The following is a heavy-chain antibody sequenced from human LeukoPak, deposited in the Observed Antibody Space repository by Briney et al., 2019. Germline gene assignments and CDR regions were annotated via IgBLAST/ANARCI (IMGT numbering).Heavy chain of an antibody. Sequence: PGGSLRLSCAAPGFTFDEYAMNWVRQAPGKGLEWVSLISGDGGVTYYADSVKGRFTISRDNSKNSVYLRTNSLRPEDTALYYCAKSVSPPDASDIWGQGTMVTVSS. CDR1: GFTFDEYA. CDR2: ISGDGGVT. J-gene: IGHJ3*02. CDR3: AKSVSPPDASDI. V-gene: IGHV3-43*02.